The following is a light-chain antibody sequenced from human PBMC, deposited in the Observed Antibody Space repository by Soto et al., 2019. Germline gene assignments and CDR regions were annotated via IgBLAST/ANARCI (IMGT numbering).Light chain of an antibody. CDR3: CSFTGNYVV. Sequence: QSALTQPRSVSGSPGQSVTISCIGTSSDVGGYNYVSWYQQHPDKAPKLIISYVNKRPSGVPDRFSGSKSGSTASLTISGLQAEDEADYYCCSFTGNYVVFGGGTQLTVL. CDR2: YVN. J-gene: IGLJ2*01. V-gene: IGLV2-11*01. CDR1: SSDVGGYNY.